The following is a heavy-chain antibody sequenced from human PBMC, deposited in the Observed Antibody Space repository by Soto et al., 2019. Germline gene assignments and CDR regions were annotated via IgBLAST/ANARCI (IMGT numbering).Heavy chain of an antibody. J-gene: IGHJ6*03. Sequence: GASVKVSCKASGYTFTSYGISWVRQAPGQGLEWMGRIIAYNGNTNYAQKLQGRVTMTTDTSTSTAYMELRSLRSDDTAVYYCARGVYGDHEDNYYYYYMDVWGKGTTVTVSS. CDR1: GYTFTSYG. CDR2: IIAYNGNT. V-gene: IGHV1-18*01. CDR3: ARGVYGDHEDNYYYYYMDV. D-gene: IGHD4-17*01.